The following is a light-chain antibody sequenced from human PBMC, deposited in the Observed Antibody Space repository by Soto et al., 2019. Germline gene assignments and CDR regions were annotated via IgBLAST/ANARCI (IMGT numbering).Light chain of an antibody. CDR1: SSDDGGYNY. V-gene: IGLV2-14*03. CDR3: SSYTSINTLVV. J-gene: IGLJ2*01. Sequence: QSVLTQPASVSGSPGQSITISCTGTSSDDGGYNYVSWYQQHPGKAPKLMIYDVSNRPSGVSNRFSGSKSGNTASLTISGLQAEDEADYYCSSYTSINTLVVFGGGTKLTVL. CDR2: DVS.